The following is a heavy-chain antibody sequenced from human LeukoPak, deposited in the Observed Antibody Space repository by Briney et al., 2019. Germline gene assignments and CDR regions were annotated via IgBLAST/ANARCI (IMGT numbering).Heavy chain of an antibody. D-gene: IGHD1-26*01. J-gene: IGHJ4*02. V-gene: IGHV3-23*01. CDR2: IGNGGTT. CDR3: AKMRGHPREAYYFDS. Sequence: PGGSLRLSCAASGYAFSNFAVSWVRQAPGKGLEWVSSIGNGGTTYYAGSVKGRFSISRDNSKNTLSLQVNSLRAEDTAVYYCAKMRGHPREAYYFDSWGQGALVTVSS. CDR1: GYAFSNFA.